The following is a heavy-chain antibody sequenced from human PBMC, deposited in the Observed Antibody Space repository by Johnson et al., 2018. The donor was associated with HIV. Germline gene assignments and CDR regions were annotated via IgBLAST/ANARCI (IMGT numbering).Heavy chain of an antibody. CDR1: GFTFSSYG. CDR3: ARALRWPNAFDI. Sequence: QVQLVESGGGVVQPGGSLRLSCAASGFTFSSYGMHWVRQAPGKGLEWVAFIRYDGSNKYYADSVKGRFTISRDNSKNTLYRQMNSLRAEDTTIYYCARALRWPNAFDIWGQGTLVTVSS. D-gene: IGHD4-23*01. V-gene: IGHV3-30*02. CDR2: IRYDGSNK. J-gene: IGHJ3*02.